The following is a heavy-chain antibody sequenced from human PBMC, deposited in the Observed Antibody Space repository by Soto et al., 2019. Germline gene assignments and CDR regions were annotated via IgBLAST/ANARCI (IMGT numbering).Heavy chain of an antibody. CDR1: GYTFSSYI. D-gene: IGHD6-19*01. V-gene: IGHV1-3*01. CDR2: INAGNGDT. J-gene: IGHJ4*02. Sequence: ASVKVSCKASGYTFSSYIMHWVRQAPGQRLEWMGWINAGNGDTKYSQNFQGRITITRDTSASTVYMELSRLTSDDTAVYYCASAAVTGTAGLDFWGQGTQVTVSS. CDR3: ASAAVTGTAGLDF.